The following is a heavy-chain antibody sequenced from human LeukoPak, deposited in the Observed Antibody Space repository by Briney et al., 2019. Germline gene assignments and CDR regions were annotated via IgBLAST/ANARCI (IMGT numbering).Heavy chain of an antibody. Sequence: PSETLSLTCTVSGASINSGGSYWSWIRQPPGKGLEWIGYIHHSGSTYYNPSLKSRVAISVDRSKNQFSLKLSSVTAADTAVYYCARDTLTIFGVVIEGGFDYWGQGTLVTVSS. CDR3: ARDTLTIFGVVIEGGFDY. J-gene: IGHJ4*02. D-gene: IGHD3-3*01. CDR2: IHHSGST. CDR1: GASINSGGSY. V-gene: IGHV4-30-2*01.